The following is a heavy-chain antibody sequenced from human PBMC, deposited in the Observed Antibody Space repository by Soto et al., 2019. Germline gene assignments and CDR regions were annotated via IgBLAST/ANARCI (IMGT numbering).Heavy chain of an antibody. V-gene: IGHV4-31*03. J-gene: IGHJ6*02. CDR3: ARGGYYFYYGMDV. CDR1: GVAISSGGYY. CDR2: IYYSGST. Sequence: SETLSLTCTVSGVAISSGGYYWSWIRQHPGKGLEWIGYIYYSGSTYYNPSLKSRVTISVDTSKNQFSLKLSSVTAADTAVYYCARGGYYFYYGMDVWGQGTTVTVS.